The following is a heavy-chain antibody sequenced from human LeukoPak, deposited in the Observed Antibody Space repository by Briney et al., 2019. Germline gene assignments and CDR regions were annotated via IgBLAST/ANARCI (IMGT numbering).Heavy chain of an antibody. Sequence: PGGSLRLSCAASGFTFGSYAMSWVRQAPGKGLEWVSTITASGDSTYYADSVKGRFTISRDNAKNSLYLQMNSLRAEDTAVYYCARDKRIHYYGSGSYYNSLYYYYGMDVWGQGTTVTVSS. J-gene: IGHJ6*02. CDR1: GFTFGSYA. CDR2: ITASGDST. V-gene: IGHV3-23*01. D-gene: IGHD3-10*01. CDR3: ARDKRIHYYGSGSYYNSLYYYYGMDV.